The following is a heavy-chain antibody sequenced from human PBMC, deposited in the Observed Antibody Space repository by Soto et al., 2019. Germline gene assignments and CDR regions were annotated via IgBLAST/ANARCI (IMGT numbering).Heavy chain of an antibody. J-gene: IGHJ6*02. Sequence: LRLSCAASGFPFSNHYMEWVRQAPGKGLEWVGRIRSKANSYATAYAASVKGRFTISRDDSKNTAYLQMNSLKTEDTAVYYCTRRADSSGWPEYYYGMDVWGQGTTVTVSS. D-gene: IGHD6-19*01. CDR2: IRSKANSYAT. V-gene: IGHV3-73*01. CDR1: GFPFSNHY. CDR3: TRRADSSGWPEYYYGMDV.